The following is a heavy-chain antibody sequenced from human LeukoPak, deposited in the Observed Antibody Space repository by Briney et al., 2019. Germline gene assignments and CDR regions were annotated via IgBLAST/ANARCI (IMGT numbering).Heavy chain of an antibody. CDR1: GFTFSSYS. Sequence: GGSLRLSCAASGFTFSSYSMNWVRQAPGKGLEWVSSISSSSSYIYYADSVKGRFTISRDNAKNSLYLQMNSLRAEDTAVYYCARSQVGFGVVPFPDPWGQGTLVTVSS. D-gene: IGHD3-3*01. CDR3: ARSQVGFGVVPFPDP. J-gene: IGHJ5*02. CDR2: ISSSSSYI. V-gene: IGHV3-21*01.